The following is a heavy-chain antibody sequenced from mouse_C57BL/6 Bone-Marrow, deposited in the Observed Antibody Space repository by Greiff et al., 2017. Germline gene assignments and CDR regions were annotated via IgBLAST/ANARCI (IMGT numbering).Heavy chain of an antibody. J-gene: IGHJ2*01. V-gene: IGHV1-81*01. CDR3: ARDHYYGSSLYYFDY. Sequence: QVHVKQSGAELARPGASVKLSCKASGYTFTSYGISWVKQRTGQGLGWIGEIYPRSGNTYYNEKFKGKATLTADKSSSTAYMELRSLTSEDSAVYFCARDHYYGSSLYYFDYWGQGTTLTVSS. D-gene: IGHD1-1*01. CDR2: IYPRSGNT. CDR1: GYTFTSYG.